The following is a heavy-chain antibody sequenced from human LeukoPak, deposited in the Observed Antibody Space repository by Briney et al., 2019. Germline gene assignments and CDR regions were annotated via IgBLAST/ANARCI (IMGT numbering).Heavy chain of an antibody. D-gene: IGHD6-6*01. CDR3: ASSPSIAALS. J-gene: IGHJ5*02. CDR1: GGSFSGYY. V-gene: IGHV4-34*01. Sequence: TPSETLSLTCAVYGGSFSGYYWSWIRQPPGKGLEWIEEINHSGSTNYNPSLKSRVTISVDTSKNQFSLKLSSVTAADTAVYYCASSPSIAALSWGQGALVTVSS. CDR2: INHSGST.